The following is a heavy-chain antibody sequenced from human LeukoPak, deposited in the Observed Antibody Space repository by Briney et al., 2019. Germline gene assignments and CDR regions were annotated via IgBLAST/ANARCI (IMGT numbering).Heavy chain of an antibody. CDR2: IYPGDSDT. CDR1: GYSFTSYW. D-gene: IGHD2-15*01. J-gene: IGHJ5*02. CDR3: VRSPACSGGDCYPNWFDP. Sequence: GESLKISCKGSGYSFTSYWIGWVRQMPGKGLEWMGIIYPGDSDTRYSPSFQGQVTISADKSISTAYLQWGSLKASDTAMYYCVRSPACSGGDCYPNWFDPWGQGTLVTVSS. V-gene: IGHV5-51*01.